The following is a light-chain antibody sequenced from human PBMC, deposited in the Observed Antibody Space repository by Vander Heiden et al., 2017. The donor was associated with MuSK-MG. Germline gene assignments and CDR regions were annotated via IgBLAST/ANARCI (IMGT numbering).Light chain of an antibody. CDR2: DDN. V-gene: IGLV3-21*02. J-gene: IGLJ3*02. Sequence: SYVLTPPPSVSVAPGQTATITCGGTKIGSKSVHWYQQKPGQAPVVVVNDDNVRPSGIPERISGSNSGNTATLTINRVEAGDEADYFCQVWDSASHHVVFGGGTKLTVL. CDR3: QVWDSASHHVV. CDR1: KIGSKS.